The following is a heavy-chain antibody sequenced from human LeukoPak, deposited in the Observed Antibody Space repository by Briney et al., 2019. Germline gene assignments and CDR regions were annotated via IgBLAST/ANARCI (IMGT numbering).Heavy chain of an antibody. J-gene: IGHJ5*02. V-gene: IGHV3-23*01. D-gene: IGHD3-10*01. CDR2: ITANSAGR. CDR1: GFHYNNYG. Sequence: PGGSLRLSCVASGFHYNNYGMNWVRQAPGKGLEWVAGITANSAGRYHADSVQGRFTISRDNSKNTLYLQMNSLRAEDTAVYHCTRVGLNYYNLATVTGKGWFDPWGQGILVTVSS. CDR3: TRVGLNYYNLATVTGKGWFDP.